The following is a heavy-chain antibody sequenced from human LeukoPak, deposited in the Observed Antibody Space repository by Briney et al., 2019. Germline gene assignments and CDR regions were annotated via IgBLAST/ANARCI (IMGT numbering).Heavy chain of an antibody. J-gene: IGHJ6*02. CDR3: AKDLTVTSYYYYYDMDV. Sequence: GGSLRLSCAASGFTLSNYDMSWVRQAPGKGLEWVSSFSGTTGGTTYADSVKGRITISRDNYENTVYLRMNSLRAEDTAVYYCAKDLTVTSYYYYYDMDVWGQGTTVTVSS. CDR2: FSGTTGGT. CDR1: GFTLSNYD. V-gene: IGHV3-23*01. D-gene: IGHD4-17*01.